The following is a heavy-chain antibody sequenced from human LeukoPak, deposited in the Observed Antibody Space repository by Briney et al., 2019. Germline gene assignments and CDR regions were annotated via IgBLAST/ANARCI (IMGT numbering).Heavy chain of an antibody. Sequence: ASVKVSCKASGYTFTGHFLHWVRQAPGQGLEWMGWINPNSGGTNFAQKFQGRVTMTRDTSISTAYMELSRLRSDDTAVYYCARDRGDVVRGVIIIENWFDPWGQGTLVTVSS. CDR3: ARDRGDVVRGVIIIENWFDP. V-gene: IGHV1-2*02. J-gene: IGHJ5*02. CDR2: INPNSGGT. CDR1: GYTFTGHF. D-gene: IGHD3-10*01.